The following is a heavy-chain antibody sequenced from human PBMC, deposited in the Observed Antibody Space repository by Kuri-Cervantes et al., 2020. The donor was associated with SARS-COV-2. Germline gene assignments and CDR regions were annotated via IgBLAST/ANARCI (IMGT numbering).Heavy chain of an antibody. Sequence: SQTLSLTCAVSGYSISSGYYWGWIRQPPGKGLEWIGSIYHSGSTYYNPSLKSRVTISVDTSKNQFSLKLSSVTAADTAVYYCARGRPPIYLGYCSSTSCHRYYFDYWGQRTLVTVSS. D-gene: IGHD2-2*01. CDR3: ARGRPPIYLGYCSSTSCHRYYFDY. CDR2: IYHSGST. CDR1: GYSISSGYY. V-gene: IGHV4-38-2*01. J-gene: IGHJ4*02.